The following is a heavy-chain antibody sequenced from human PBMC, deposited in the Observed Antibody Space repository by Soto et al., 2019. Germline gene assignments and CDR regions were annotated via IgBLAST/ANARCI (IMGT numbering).Heavy chain of an antibody. CDR3: AASCVACDGFNYYGMDV. CDR2: LYYSGAT. Sequence: QVQLQEAGPGLVKPSQTLSLTCTVSGGSISSGGYYWSWIRQHPGKGPESIGYLYYSGATYYNPSLKSRVTISADTAKSQFSRKRSSVTAADTAVYYQAASCVACDGFNYYGMDVWGQGSTVTVSS. V-gene: IGHV4-31*03. D-gene: IGHD5-12*01. J-gene: IGHJ6*02. CDR1: GGSISSGGYY.